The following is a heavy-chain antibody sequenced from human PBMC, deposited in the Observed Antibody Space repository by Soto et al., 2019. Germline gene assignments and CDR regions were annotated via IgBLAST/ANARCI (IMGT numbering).Heavy chain of an antibody. CDR1: GGSFSGYY. CDR3: ASQKVPAARIMDV. J-gene: IGHJ6*03. Sequence: QVQLQQWGAGLLKPSETLSLTCAVYGGSFSGYYWSWIRQPPGKGLEWIGEINHSGSTNYNPSLKCRVTISVDTFTNQFSLKLSSVTAADTAVYYCASQKVPAARIMDVWGKGTTVTVSS. D-gene: IGHD2-2*01. V-gene: IGHV4-34*01. CDR2: INHSGST.